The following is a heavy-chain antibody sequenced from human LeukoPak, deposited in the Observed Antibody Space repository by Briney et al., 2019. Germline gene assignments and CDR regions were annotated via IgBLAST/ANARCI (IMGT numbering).Heavy chain of an antibody. CDR2: IYTSGST. D-gene: IGHD3-10*01. J-gene: IGHJ4*02. V-gene: IGHV4-4*07. Sequence: SETLSLTRTVSGGSISSYYWSWIRQPAGKGLEWIGRIYTSGSTNYNPSLKSRVTMSVDTSKNQFSLKLSSVTAADTAVYYCARDTYYYGSGRGLDYWGQGTLVTVSS. CDR1: GGSISSYY. CDR3: ARDTYYYGSGRGLDY.